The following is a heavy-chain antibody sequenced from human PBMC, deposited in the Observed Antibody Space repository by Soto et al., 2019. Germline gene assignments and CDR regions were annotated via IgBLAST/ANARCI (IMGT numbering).Heavy chain of an antibody. J-gene: IGHJ5*01. CDR3: GRLIGNSWLDS. CDR1: GDSVSTTDAT. Sequence: QVQLQQSGPGLVKPSQTLSLTCAISGDSVSTTDATWDWIRQSPSRGLEWLGRTYYRSRWQPDYALSVKSRISIPQGTPNNPVALKLHSVTPDDTAVYYCGRLIGNSWLDSWGQGTLVTFAS. V-gene: IGHV6-1*01. D-gene: IGHD3-16*01. CDR2: TYYRSRWQP.